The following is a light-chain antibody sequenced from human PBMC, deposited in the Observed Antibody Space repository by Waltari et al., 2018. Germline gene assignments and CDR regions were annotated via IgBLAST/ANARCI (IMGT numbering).Light chain of an antibody. V-gene: IGKV4-1*01. CDR2: WAA. CDR3: HQYYSLVT. J-gene: IGKJ3*01. CDR1: QSLFYSSNSKNY. Sequence: DIVMTQSPDSLAVSLGERATINCKSSQSLFYSSNSKNYLAWDQQKPGQSPKRLIYWAATRECGLPDRFSGSGSGTEFTLTISTLQAEDVAVYYCHQYYSLVTFGPGTKVDIK.